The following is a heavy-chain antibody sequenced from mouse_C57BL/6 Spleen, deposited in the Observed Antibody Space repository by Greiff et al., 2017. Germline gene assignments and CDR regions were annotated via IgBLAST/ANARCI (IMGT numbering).Heavy chain of an antibody. D-gene: IGHD1-1*01. J-gene: IGHJ2*01. CDR2: INPSTGGT. CDR3: ARRAYYYGSSYFDY. CDR1: GYSFTGYY. Sequence: EVQLQQSGPELVKPGASVKISCKASGYSFTGYYMNWVKQSPEKSLEWIGEINPSTGGTTYNQKFKAKATLTVDKSSSTAYMQLKSLTSEDSAVYYCARRAYYYGSSYFDYWGQGTTLTVSS. V-gene: IGHV1-42*01.